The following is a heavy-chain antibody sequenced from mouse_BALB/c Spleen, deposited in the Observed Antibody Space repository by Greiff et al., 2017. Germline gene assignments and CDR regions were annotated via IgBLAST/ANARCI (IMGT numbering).Heavy chain of an antibody. CDR3: ARRGSTYYAIDY. CDR2: IDPSDSYT. Sequence: QVQLQQPGAELVKPGASVKLSCKASGYTFTSYWMHWVKQRPGQGLEWIGEIDPSDSYTNYNQKFKGKATLTVDKSSSTAYMQLSSLTSEDSAVYYCARRGSTYYAIDYWGQGTSVTVSS. J-gene: IGHJ4*01. V-gene: IGHV1-69*02. D-gene: IGHD2-1*01. CDR1: GYTFTSYW.